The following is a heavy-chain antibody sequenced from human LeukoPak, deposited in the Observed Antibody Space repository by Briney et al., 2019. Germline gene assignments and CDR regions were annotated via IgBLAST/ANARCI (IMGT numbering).Heavy chain of an antibody. Sequence: ASVKVSCKASGYTFTSYGISWVRQAPGQGLEWMGWISAYNGNTNYAQKLQGRVTMTTDTSTSTAYMELRSLRSDDTAVYYCARDVRYYDSSGDEEIDYWGQGTLVTVSS. V-gene: IGHV1-18*01. CDR1: GYTFTSYG. D-gene: IGHD3-22*01. CDR2: ISAYNGNT. CDR3: ARDVRYYDSSGDEEIDY. J-gene: IGHJ4*02.